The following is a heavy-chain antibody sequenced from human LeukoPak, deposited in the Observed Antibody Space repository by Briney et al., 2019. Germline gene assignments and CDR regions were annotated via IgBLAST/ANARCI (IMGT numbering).Heavy chain of an antibody. CDR2: INPSGGST. CDR1: GYTFTSYY. J-gene: IGHJ4*02. V-gene: IGHV1-46*01. Sequence: GASVKASCKASGYTFTSYYMHWVRQAPGQGLEWMGIINPSGGSTSYAQKFQGRVTMTRDTSTSTVYMELSSLRSEDTAVYYCVYDYVWGSYRYTSSYWGQGTLVTVSS. D-gene: IGHD3-16*02. CDR3: VYDYVWGSYRYTSSY.